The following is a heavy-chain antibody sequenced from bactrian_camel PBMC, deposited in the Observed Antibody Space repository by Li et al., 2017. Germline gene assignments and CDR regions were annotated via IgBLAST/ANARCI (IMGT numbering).Heavy chain of an antibody. CDR1: GFDFGEYA. J-gene: IGHJ4*01. V-gene: IGHV3-1*01. D-gene: IGHD7*01. Sequence: VQLVESGGGSVQAGGSLRLSCVVSGFDFGEYAMAWIRQAPGKGLEWVSSINWNGGSSSYQDSVKGRFTISRDNGKYTMYLQLNNLNPEDTAVYYCPAGSNGGYVYWGQGTQVTVS. CDR3: PAGSNGGYVY. CDR2: INWNGGSS.